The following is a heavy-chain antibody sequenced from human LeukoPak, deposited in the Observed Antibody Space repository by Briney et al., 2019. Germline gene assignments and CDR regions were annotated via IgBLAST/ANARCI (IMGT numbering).Heavy chain of an antibody. CDR2: IYYSGST. V-gene: IGHV4-59*01. CDR3: ARATVATINWFDP. Sequence: GSLRLSCAASGFTFSSYWMSWIRQPPGKGLEWIGYIYYSGSTNYNPSLKSRVTISVDTSKNQFSLKLSSVTAADTAVYYCARATVATINWFDPWGQGTLVTVSS. J-gene: IGHJ5*02. CDR1: GFTFSSYW. D-gene: IGHD4-23*01.